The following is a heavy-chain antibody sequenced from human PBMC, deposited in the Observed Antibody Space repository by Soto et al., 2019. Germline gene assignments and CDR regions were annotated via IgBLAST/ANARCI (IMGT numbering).Heavy chain of an antibody. CDR2: ISGDSGRT. CDR3: AVTPNCGRDCSAASYWYFDI. V-gene: IGHV3-23*01. Sequence: PGGSLRLSCAASGLTFGNYAMSWVRQAPGKGLEWVSAISGDSGRTYYTDSVKGRFTISRDNSKNTLYLQMNTLRAEDTAVYYCAVTPNCGRDCSAASYWYFDIWARGTLVPVSS. CDR1: GLTFGNYA. J-gene: IGHJ2*01. D-gene: IGHD2-21*02.